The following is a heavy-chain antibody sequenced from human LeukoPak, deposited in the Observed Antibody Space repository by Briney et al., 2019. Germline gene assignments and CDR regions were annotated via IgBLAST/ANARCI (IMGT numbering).Heavy chain of an antibody. V-gene: IGHV3-21*01. CDR3: ARRSCSGGSCYPDY. CDR2: ITSSSSYI. Sequence: PGGSLRLSCAASGFTFSSYNMNWVRQAPGKGLEWVSSITSSSSYIYYTDSVKGRFTISRDNAKNPLYLLMNSLRVEDTAVYYCARRSCSGGSCYPDYWGQGTLVTVSS. J-gene: IGHJ4*02. D-gene: IGHD2-15*01. CDR1: GFTFSSYN.